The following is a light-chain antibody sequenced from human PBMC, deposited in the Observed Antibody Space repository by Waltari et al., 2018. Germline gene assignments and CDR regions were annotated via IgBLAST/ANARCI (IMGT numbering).Light chain of an antibody. Sequence: QSALTQPASVSGSPGQSITISCTGTSTDVDSNSVSWYQQHPGKAPKLMIYDVTKRPSGVSNRFSGSKSGNTASLTISGLQAEDEADYHCSSYTSSNTVVFGGGTKLTVL. J-gene: IGLJ3*02. CDR2: DVT. CDR1: STDVDSNS. CDR3: SSYTSSNTVV. V-gene: IGLV2-14*01.